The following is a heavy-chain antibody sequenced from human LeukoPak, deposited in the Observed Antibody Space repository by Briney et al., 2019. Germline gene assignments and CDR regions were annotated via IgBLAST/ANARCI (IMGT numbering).Heavy chain of an antibody. J-gene: IGHJ4*02. D-gene: IGHD3-16*01. V-gene: IGHV3-23*01. CDR1: GFSFSSYA. CDR2: ISGSSGTT. CDR3: AKVGLRLGVDY. Sequence: GGSLRLSCTASGFSFSSYAMSWVRQAPGEGLVWVSTISGSSGTTYYADSVKGRFTISRDNSKNTLYLQMNSLRAGDTAVYYCAKVGLRLGVDYWGQGTLVTVSS.